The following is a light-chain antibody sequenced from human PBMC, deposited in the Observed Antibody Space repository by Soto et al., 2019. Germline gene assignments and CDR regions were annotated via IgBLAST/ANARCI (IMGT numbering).Light chain of an antibody. CDR3: HQRQSWPRT. CDR2: GAS. Sequence: EIVLTQSPGTLSLSPGERVTLSCRASQSVSSNFLAWYQQKPGQAPRLLIYGASNRAAGIPDRFSGSGSGTDFTLTISDVQPEDFALYYCHQRQSWPRTFGQGTKVDIK. V-gene: IGKV3-20*01. J-gene: IGKJ1*01. CDR1: QSVSSNF.